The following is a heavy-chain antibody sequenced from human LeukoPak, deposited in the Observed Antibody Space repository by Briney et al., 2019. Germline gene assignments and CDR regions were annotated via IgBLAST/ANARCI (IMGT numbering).Heavy chain of an antibody. D-gene: IGHD6-13*01. Sequence: GESLKISCKVSGYSFTSHWVGWVRQMPGKGLEWMGTIYPGDSDTRYSPSFQGQVTISADRSISTAYLQWSTLKASDTAIYYCARWRSSWYFDLWGRGTLVSVSS. CDR2: IYPGDSDT. J-gene: IGHJ2*01. CDR3: ARWRSSWYFDL. CDR1: GYSFTSHW. V-gene: IGHV5-51*01.